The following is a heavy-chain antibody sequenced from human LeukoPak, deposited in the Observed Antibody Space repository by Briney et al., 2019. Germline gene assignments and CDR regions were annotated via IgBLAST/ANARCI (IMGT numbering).Heavy chain of an antibody. V-gene: IGHV4-39*07. CDR3: ARPAGRYYYYMDV. CDR1: GASISSTSYY. CDR2: TYYRGTT. Sequence: PSDTLSLTCTVSGASISSTSYYWGWIRQPPGKGLEWIGSTYYRGTTYYNPSLKSRVTISVDTSKNQFSLKLSSVTAADTAVYYCARPAGRYYYYMDVWGKGTTVTVSS. J-gene: IGHJ6*03.